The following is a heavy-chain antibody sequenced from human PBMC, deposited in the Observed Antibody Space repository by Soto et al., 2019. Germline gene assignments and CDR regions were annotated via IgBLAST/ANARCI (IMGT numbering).Heavy chain of an antibody. CDR2: ISGSGDST. J-gene: IGHJ4*02. Sequence: EVQLLDSGGGLVQPGGSLRLSCAASGFTFSNYAINWVRQAPGKGLEWVSVISGSGDSTYYADSVKGRFTISRDNSKNTLYLQMNSLRAEDTAVDYCARRGPGSYIDYWGQGTLVIVSS. V-gene: IGHV3-23*01. CDR3: ARRGPGSYIDY. CDR1: GFTFSNYA. D-gene: IGHD2-15*01.